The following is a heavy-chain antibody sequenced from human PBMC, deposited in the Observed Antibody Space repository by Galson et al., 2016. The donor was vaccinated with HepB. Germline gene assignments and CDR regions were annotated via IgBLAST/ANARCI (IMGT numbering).Heavy chain of an antibody. V-gene: IGHV3-33*06. CDR3: AKERGFYASRSFASYDF. Sequence: SLRLSCAASGFNFRACGIHWLRQAPGRGLEWVALIWYDGNNTYYADSVKGRFTISRDNSKNILYLQMNSLRAEDTAIYYCAKERGFYASRSFASYDFWGQGTLVTVSS. CDR1: GFNFRACG. J-gene: IGHJ4*02. CDR2: IWYDGNNT. D-gene: IGHD3-10*01.